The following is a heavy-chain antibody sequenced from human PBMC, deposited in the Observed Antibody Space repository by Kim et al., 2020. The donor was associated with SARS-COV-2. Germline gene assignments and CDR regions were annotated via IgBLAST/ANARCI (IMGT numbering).Heavy chain of an antibody. CDR2: IIPIFGTA. J-gene: IGHJ6*02. D-gene: IGHD2-2*01. V-gene: IGHV1-69*13. CDR3: ARDRGYCSSTSCYPLDV. CDR1: GGTFSSYA. Sequence: SVKVSCKASGGTFSSYAISWVRQAPGQGLEWMGGIIPIFGTANYAQKFQGRVTITADESTSTAYMELSSLRSEDTAVYYCARDRGYCSSTSCYPLDVWGQGTTVTVSS.